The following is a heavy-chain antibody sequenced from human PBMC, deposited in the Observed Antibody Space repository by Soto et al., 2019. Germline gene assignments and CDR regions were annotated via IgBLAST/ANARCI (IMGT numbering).Heavy chain of an antibody. Sequence: SETLSLTCDVSAGSITTSVLWTWVRQFPGRGLEWIGEIAHDGHTNYNPSLSGRVTMSVDLSNSHFSLNVASVNAADTGVYFCAGGRDYDYWGQGTLVTVSS. CDR3: AGGRDYDY. D-gene: IGHD1-26*01. CDR1: AGSITTSVL. J-gene: IGHJ4*02. V-gene: IGHV4-4*02. CDR2: IAHDGHT.